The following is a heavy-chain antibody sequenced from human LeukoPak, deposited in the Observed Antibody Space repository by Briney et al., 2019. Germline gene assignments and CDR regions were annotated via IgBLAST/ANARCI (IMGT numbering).Heavy chain of an antibody. D-gene: IGHD3-9*01. J-gene: IGHJ4*02. CDR3: ARFYDILTGYYPVFFDY. CDR1: GYSFTSYW. V-gene: IGHV5-51*01. CDR2: IYPGDSDT. Sequence: NHGESLKISCKGSGYSFTSYWIGWVRQMPGKGLEWMGIIYPGDSDTRYSPSFQGQVTISADKSISTAYLQWSSLKASDTAMYNCARFYDILTGYYPVFFDYWGQGTLVTVSS.